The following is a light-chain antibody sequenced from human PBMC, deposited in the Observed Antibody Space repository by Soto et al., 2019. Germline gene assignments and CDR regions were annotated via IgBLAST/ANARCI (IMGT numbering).Light chain of an antibody. CDR3: QHDNNWPLT. V-gene: IGKV3-15*01. CDR2: GAS. Sequence: EIVMTQSPATLSVSPGERATLSCRASQSVSSNLAWYQQKPGQAPRLLIYGASTRATGIPARFSGSGSGTEFTLTISSLQSEDFAVYYCQHDNNWPLTFGHGTRLEIK. J-gene: IGKJ5*01. CDR1: QSVSSN.